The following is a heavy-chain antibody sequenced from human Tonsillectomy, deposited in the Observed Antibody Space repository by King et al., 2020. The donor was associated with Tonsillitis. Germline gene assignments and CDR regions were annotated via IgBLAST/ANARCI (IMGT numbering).Heavy chain of an antibody. CDR1: GFTFSSYG. V-gene: IGHV3-30*18. CDR3: AKDARLWELDN. J-gene: IGHJ4*02. Sequence: VQLVESGGGVVQPGRSLRLSCAASGFTFSSYGMHWVRQAPGKGLEWVAVISYDGSNKYYADSVKGRFTISRDNSKNTLYLQMNSLRAEDTAVYYCAKDARLWELDNWGQGTLVTVSS. D-gene: IGHD1-26*01. CDR2: ISYDGSNK.